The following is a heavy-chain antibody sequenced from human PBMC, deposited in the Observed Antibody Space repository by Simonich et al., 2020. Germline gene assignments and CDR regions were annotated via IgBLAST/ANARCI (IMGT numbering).Heavy chain of an antibody. V-gene: IGHV3-21*01. CDR1: GFTFSSYS. CDR2: ISSRSSYK. J-gene: IGHJ4*02. CDR3: ARDSSEAYSSSFDY. Sequence: EVQLVESGGGLVKPGGSLRLSCAASGFTFSSYSMNWVRQAPGKGLEWVSSISSRSSYKYYADSVKGRFTISRDNAKNSLYLQMNSLRAEDTAVYYCARDSSEAYSSSFDYWGQGTLVTVSS. D-gene: IGHD6-6*01.